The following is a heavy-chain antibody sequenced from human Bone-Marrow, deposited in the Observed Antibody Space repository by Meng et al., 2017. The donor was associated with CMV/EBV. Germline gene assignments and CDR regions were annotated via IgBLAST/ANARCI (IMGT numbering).Heavy chain of an antibody. V-gene: IGHV3-30*04. J-gene: IGHJ3*02. D-gene: IGHD3-16*01. CDR1: GFTLSDYT. Sequence: GESLKISCAASGFTLSDYTMQWVRQSPGKGLEWVALISYNGGFEYYSDSVKGRFTIPRDNSKNRLYLRMDSLKTEDTAVYYCAREGGVRTAFDIWGQGTMVTVSS. CDR3: AREGGVRTAFDI. CDR2: ISYNGGFE.